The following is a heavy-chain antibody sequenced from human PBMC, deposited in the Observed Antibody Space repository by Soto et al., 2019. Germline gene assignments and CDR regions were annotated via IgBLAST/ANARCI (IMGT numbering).Heavy chain of an antibody. CDR1: GGSFSGYY. D-gene: IGHD6-25*01. Sequence: QVQLQQWGAGLLKPSETLSLTCAVYGGSFSGYYWSWIRQPPGKGLEWIGEINRSGSTNYNPSLRGRVTISVDKYKNQFSLTLSSVTAADTAVYYCARGRRVYSSVWWFDPWGQGTLVTVSS. CDR3: ARGRRVYSSVWWFDP. V-gene: IGHV4-34*01. J-gene: IGHJ5*02. CDR2: INRSGST.